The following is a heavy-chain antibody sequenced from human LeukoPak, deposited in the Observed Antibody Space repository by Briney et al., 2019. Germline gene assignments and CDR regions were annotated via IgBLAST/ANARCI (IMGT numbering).Heavy chain of an antibody. D-gene: IGHD2-2*01. Sequence: SQTLSLTCTVSGGSISSYYWSWIRQPAGPGLERIGRIYAYGGTNYHPSLNRQLTISVDKYKNQFSLTLCSVTAAATPASYCARSVGYCSSASWYVNLLDAGGQG. CDR1: GGSISSYY. V-gene: IGHV4-4*07. J-gene: IGHJ4*02. CDR2: IYAYGGT. CDR3: ARSVGYCSSASWYVNLLDA.